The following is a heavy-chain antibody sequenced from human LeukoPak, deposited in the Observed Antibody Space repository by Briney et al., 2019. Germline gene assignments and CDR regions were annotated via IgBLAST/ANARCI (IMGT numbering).Heavy chain of an antibody. V-gene: IGHV3-15*01. CDR3: LTVERGRLSPSPY. Sequence: GESLKISCKGSGYSFTIYWIGWVRQAPGKGLEWVGRIKTKTDGWTTDYAAPGKGRFPNSRDDSKNTLYLQMNKLKTEDTVLYDCLTVERGRLSPSPYWGQGTLVTVSS. CDR2: IKTKTDGWTT. CDR1: GYSFTIYW. J-gene: IGHJ4*02. D-gene: IGHD5-24*01.